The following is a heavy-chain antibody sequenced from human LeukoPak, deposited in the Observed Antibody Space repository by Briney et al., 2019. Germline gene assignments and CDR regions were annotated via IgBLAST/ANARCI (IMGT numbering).Heavy chain of an antibody. J-gene: IGHJ4*02. D-gene: IGHD3-3*01. CDR3: ASGTSTYYELYF. CDR1: GGSISSYY. CDR2: FFYSGST. V-gene: IGHV4-39*01. Sequence: PSETLSLTCTVSGGSISSYYWGWIRQPPGKGLEWIGSFFYSGSTYYNPSLKSRLTMSVDTSNNQFSLKLMSVTAADTAVYYCASGTSTYYELYFWGQGTLVTVSS.